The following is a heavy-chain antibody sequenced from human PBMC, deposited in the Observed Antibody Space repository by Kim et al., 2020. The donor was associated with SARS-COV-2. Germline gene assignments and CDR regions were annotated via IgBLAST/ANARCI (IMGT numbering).Heavy chain of an antibody. Sequence: SETLSLTCTVYGGSFRGYYWSWIRQPPGKGLEWIGEINDSGGTNYIPSLKSRVTISIDTAKKQFSLKLTSVTAADTAVYYCARNPGGTSGGDYWGQGSLVTVS. CDR1: GGSFRGYY. D-gene: IGHD1-26*01. CDR3: ARNPGGTSGGDY. V-gene: IGHV4-34*01. CDR2: INDSGGT. J-gene: IGHJ4*02.